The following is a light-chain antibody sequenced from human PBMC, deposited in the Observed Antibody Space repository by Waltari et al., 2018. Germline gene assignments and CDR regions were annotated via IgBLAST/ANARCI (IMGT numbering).Light chain of an antibody. CDR3: QQYNNWPLT. CDR2: GAS. Sequence: EIVMTKSPPTRSVSPGERATLSCRASQSVSSNLAWYQQKPGQAPRLLIYGASTRATGIPARFSGSGSGTEFTLTISSLQSEDFAVYYCQQYNNWPLTFGGGTKVEIK. J-gene: IGKJ4*01. CDR1: QSVSSN. V-gene: IGKV3-15*01.